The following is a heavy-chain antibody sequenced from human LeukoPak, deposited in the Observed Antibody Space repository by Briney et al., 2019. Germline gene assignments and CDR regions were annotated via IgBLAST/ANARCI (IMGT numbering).Heavy chain of an antibody. Sequence: PSETLSLTCTVSGGSISSGGSYWSWIRQHPGKGLEWIGYIYYSGSTYYNPSLKSRVTISVDTSKNQFSLKLSSVTAADTAVYYCARYREYYDILTGYAHDAFDIWGQGTMVTVSS. V-gene: IGHV4-31*03. D-gene: IGHD3-9*01. CDR3: ARYREYYDILTGYAHDAFDI. CDR1: GGSISSGGSY. CDR2: IYYSGST. J-gene: IGHJ3*02.